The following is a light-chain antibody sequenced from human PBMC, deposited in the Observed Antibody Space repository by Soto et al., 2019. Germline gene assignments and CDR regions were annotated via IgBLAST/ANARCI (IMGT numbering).Light chain of an antibody. Sequence: DIQMTQSPSSLSASLGDTVTISCRASQNIENYLHWYQQKAGKAPEVLLYVASVLKDGVSSRFSGSGYGTDFTLTIANLQPEDFAMYYCQQSFGSPPITFGQGTRRDIK. CDR3: QQSFGSPPIT. CDR1: QNIENY. CDR2: VAS. V-gene: IGKV1-39*01. J-gene: IGKJ5*01.